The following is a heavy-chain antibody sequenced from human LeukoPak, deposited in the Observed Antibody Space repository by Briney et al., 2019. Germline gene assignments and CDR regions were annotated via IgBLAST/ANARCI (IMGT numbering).Heavy chain of an antibody. V-gene: IGHV4-38-2*01. J-gene: IGHJ5*02. CDR2: IYHSGST. CDR3: ARHAMSGSYPFNWFDP. CDR1: GYSISSGYY. D-gene: IGHD1-26*01. Sequence: SETLSLTCAVSGYSISSGYYWGWIRQPPGKGLEWIGSIYHSGSTYYNPSLKSRVTISVDTSKNQFSLKLSSVTAADTAVYYCARHAMSGSYPFNWFDPWGQGTLVTVSA.